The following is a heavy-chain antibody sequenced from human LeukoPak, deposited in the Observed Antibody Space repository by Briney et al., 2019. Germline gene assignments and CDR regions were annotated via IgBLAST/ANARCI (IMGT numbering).Heavy chain of an antibody. CDR1: GGSFSGYY. J-gene: IGHJ4*02. V-gene: IGHV4-34*01. D-gene: IGHD2-15*01. CDR3: ARGREGYCSGGSCYGIDY. CDR2: INHSGST. Sequence: PSQTLSPTCAVDGGSFSGYYCGCISQPPRKWMEWIGEINHSGSTNYNPSLKTRLTISVDTPKNQFSLKLSSVTAADTAVYYCARGREGYCSGGSCYGIDYWGQGTLVSVSS.